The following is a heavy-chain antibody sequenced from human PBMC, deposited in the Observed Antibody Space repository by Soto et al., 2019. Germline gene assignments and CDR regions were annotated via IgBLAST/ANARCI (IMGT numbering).Heavy chain of an antibody. D-gene: IGHD3-22*01. CDR3: ARAPYYYDSSGYSNWYFDL. Sequence: ASVKVSCKASGYTFTSYGISWVRQAPGQGLEWMGWISAYNGNTNYAQKLQGRVTMTTDTSTSTAYMELRSLRSDDTAVYYCARAPYYYDSSGYSNWYFDLWGRGTLVTVSS. J-gene: IGHJ2*01. CDR1: GYTFTSYG. CDR2: ISAYNGNT. V-gene: IGHV1-18*01.